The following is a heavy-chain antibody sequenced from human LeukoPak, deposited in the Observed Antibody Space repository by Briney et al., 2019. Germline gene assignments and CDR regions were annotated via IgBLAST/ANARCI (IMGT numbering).Heavy chain of an antibody. CDR3: ARDRAGSGSYQPFDY. CDR2: TITDGRST. CDR1: GFTFSNYW. V-gene: IGHV3-74*01. Sequence: GGSLRLSCAASGFTFSNYWMHWVRHAPGGGLGRVSYTITDGRSTTYADSVKGRFTISRDNAKNTLYLQMNSLRAEDTAVYYCARDRAGSGSYQPFDYWGQGTPVTVSS. J-gene: IGHJ4*02. D-gene: IGHD3-10*01.